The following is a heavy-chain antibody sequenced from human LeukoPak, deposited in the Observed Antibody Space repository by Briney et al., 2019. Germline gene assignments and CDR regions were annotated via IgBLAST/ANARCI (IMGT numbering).Heavy chain of an antibody. J-gene: IGHJ3*02. CDR1: GGSISSYY. V-gene: IGHV4-59*08. Sequence: PSETLSLTCTVSGGSISSYYWSWIRQPPGKGLEWIGYIYYSGSTNYNPSLKSRVTISVDTSKNQFSLKLSSVTAADTAVYYCARHLWVPAFDIWGQGTMVTVSS. CDR2: IYYSGST. D-gene: IGHD1-26*01. CDR3: ARHLWVPAFDI.